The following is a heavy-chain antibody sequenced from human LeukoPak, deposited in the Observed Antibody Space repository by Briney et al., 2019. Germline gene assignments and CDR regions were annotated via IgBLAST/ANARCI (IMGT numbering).Heavy chain of an antibody. CDR3: PREGRDQSYYYYMDA. Sequence: SETLSLTCTLEGGSTPIHSCGWLRQPPGKGLEWIGYIYYSGSTNYNPSLKSRVTISLDTSKNQFCLKLSSVTAADTAVYYCPREGRDQSYYYYMDAWGKGTSVTVSS. V-gene: IGHV4-59*11. CDR1: GGSTPIHS. J-gene: IGHJ6*03. D-gene: IGHD3-10*01. CDR2: IYYSGST.